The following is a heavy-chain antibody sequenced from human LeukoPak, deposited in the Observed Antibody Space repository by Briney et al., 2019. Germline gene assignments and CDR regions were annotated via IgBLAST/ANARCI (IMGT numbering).Heavy chain of an antibody. CDR1: GGIFSSYA. D-gene: IGHD5-12*01. Sequence: SVKVSCKASGGIFSSYALSWVRQAPGQGLEWMGRIIPIFGIANYAQKFQGRVTITADKSTSTAYMELSSLRSEDTAVYYCARDNSPIVATIYYGMDVWGQGTTVTVSS. CDR3: ARDNSPIVATIYYGMDV. J-gene: IGHJ6*02. CDR2: IIPIFGIA. V-gene: IGHV1-69*04.